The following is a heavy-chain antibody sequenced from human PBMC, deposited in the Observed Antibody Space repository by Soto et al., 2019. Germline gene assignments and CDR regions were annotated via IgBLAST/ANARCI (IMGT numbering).Heavy chain of an antibody. CDR3: ARLQWGFDP. J-gene: IGHJ5*02. CDR2: IYYSGST. V-gene: IGHV4-59*01. CDR1: GGSISSYY. Sequence: KPSETLSLTCTVSGGSISSYYWSWIRQPPGKGLEWIGYIYYSGSTNYNPSLKSRVTTSVDTPKNQFSLKLSSVTAADAAVYYCARLQWGFDPWGQGTLVTVSS. D-gene: IGHD6-19*01.